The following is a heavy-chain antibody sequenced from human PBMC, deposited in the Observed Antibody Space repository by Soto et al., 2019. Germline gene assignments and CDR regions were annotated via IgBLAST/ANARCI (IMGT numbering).Heavy chain of an antibody. D-gene: IGHD7-27*01. CDR3: ARTSVNWGSRGLVDY. CDR1: GFSLSTSGVG. Sequence: QITLKESGPTLVKPTQTLTLTCTFSGFSLSTSGVGVGWIRQPPGKALEWLAFLYWDDDKRYSPSLKSSITIAKDTSNNQVLLTMTNLDPVDTATYYCARTSVNWGSRGLVDYWGQGTLVTVAS. V-gene: IGHV2-5*02. J-gene: IGHJ4*02. CDR2: LYWDDDK.